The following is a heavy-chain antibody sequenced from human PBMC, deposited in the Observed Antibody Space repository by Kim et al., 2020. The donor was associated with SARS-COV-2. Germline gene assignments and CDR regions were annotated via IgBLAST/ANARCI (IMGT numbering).Heavy chain of an antibody. J-gene: IGHJ4*01. CDR3: WRGVGYQYSTCCYFWKYY. CDR1: GGSFSGYY. Sequence: SETLSLTCAVYGGSFSGYYWSWIRQPPGKGLEWIGQINHSGNTNDNPSPKSRVTISVNTNNNQFSLKLSSGTATDTAVYYCWRGVGYQYSTCCYFWKYY. D-gene: IGHD3-22*01. V-gene: IGHV4-34*01. CDR2: INHSGNT.